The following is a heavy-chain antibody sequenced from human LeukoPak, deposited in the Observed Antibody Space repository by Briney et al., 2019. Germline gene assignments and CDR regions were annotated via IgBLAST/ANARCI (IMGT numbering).Heavy chain of an antibody. D-gene: IGHD2-15*01. V-gene: IGHV4-4*07. J-gene: IGHJ6*02. Sequence: SETLSLTCTVSGGSISSYYWSWIWQPAGKGLEWIGRIYTSGSTNYNPSLKSRLTMSVDTAKNPFSLKLSSVTAADTAVYYCARRIVVVVAATCYYYYGMDVWGQGTTVTVSS. CDR3: ARRIVVVVAATCYYYYGMDV. CDR1: GGSISSYY. CDR2: IYTSGST.